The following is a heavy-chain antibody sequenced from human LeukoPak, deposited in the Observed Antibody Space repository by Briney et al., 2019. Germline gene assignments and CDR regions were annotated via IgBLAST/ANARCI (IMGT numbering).Heavy chain of an antibody. D-gene: IGHD3-9*01. CDR3: ARDAPTYYDILTGYSPDAFDI. J-gene: IGHJ3*02. V-gene: IGHV4-59*01. Sequence: PSETLSLTCTVSGGSISSYYWSWLRQPPGKGLEWIGFIYYSGITDYNPSLKSRVTISVDTSKNQFSLKLTSVTAADTAVYYCARDAPTYYDILTGYSPDAFDIWGQGTMVTVSS. CDR1: GGSISSYY. CDR2: IYYSGIT.